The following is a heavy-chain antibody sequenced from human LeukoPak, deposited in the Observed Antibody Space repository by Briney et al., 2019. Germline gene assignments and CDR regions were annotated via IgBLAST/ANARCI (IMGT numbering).Heavy chain of an antibody. Sequence: GGSLRLSCAASGFTFSGSALHWVRQASGKGLEWVGRIRRTANGYATAYAASVKGRFTISRDDSKNTAYLQMDRLKTEDTAVYYCARGGVGATTYVWFDPWVQGTLVTVSS. CDR3: ARGGVGATTYVWFDP. D-gene: IGHD1-26*01. V-gene: IGHV3-73*01. CDR1: GFTFSGSA. J-gene: IGHJ5*02. CDR2: IRRTANGYAT.